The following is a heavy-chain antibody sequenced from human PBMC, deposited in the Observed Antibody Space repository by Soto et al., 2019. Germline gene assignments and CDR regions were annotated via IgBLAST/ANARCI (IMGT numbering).Heavy chain of an antibody. CDR1: VASTSSYY. J-gene: IGHJ5*02. V-gene: IGHV4-4*07. CDR2: TYTSGSS. CDR3: ARDRYSGYDFWFDP. Sequence: VHLQESGPGRVKPSETRSLPSRVPVASTSSYYGAWFRHPPGKDREWIGRTYTSGSSDYNPSPKSRVTMSADTSKNQFSVKLRSVTAADTAVYYCARDRYSGYDFWFDPWGQGTLVTVSS. D-gene: IGHD5-12*01.